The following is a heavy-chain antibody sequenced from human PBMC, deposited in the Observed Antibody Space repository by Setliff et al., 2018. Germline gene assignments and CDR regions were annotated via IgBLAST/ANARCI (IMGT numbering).Heavy chain of an antibody. V-gene: IGHV4-4*07. CDR1: GVSISNFY. Sequence: TSETLSLTCTVSGVSISNFYWSWIRQPAGRGLEWIGRIYTTGRTNYNPSLKSWVTISLDMSKNQFSLKLSSVTAADAAVYYCARGAYGFDVWGQGTVVTVSS. CDR3: ARGAYGFDV. J-gene: IGHJ3*01. CDR2: IYTTGRT.